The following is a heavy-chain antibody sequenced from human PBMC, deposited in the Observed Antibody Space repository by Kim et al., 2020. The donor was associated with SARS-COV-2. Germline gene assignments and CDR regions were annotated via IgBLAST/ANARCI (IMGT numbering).Heavy chain of an antibody. Sequence: GESLKISCKGSGYRFTKYWIGWVRQMPGKGLEWMGIIYPGDSDTRYSPSFQGQVTISADKSISTAYLQWSSLKASDTAMYYCARQVGGDFRDTTMVMEYWGQGTRVTVSS. D-gene: IGHD5-18*01. CDR3: ARQVGGDFRDTTMVMEY. J-gene: IGHJ4*02. CDR2: IYPGDSDT. V-gene: IGHV5-51*01. CDR1: GYRFTKYW.